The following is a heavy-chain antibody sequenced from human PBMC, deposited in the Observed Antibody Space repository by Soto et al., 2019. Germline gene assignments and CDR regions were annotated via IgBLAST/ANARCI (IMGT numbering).Heavy chain of an antibody. CDR2: ISAYNGNT. CDR1: GYTFTSYG. V-gene: IGHV1-18*01. Sequence: ASVKVSCKASGYTFTSYGISWVRQAPGQGLEWMGWISAYNGNTNYAQKLQGRVTMTTDTSTSTAYMELRSLRSDDTAVYYCVRDQDSSSWYRGIYYYYYMDVWGKGTTVTVSS. D-gene: IGHD6-13*01. CDR3: VRDQDSSSWYRGIYYYYYMDV. J-gene: IGHJ6*03.